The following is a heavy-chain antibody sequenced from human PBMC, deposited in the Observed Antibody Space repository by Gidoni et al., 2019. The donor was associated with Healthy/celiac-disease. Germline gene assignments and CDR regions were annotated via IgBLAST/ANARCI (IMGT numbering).Heavy chain of an antibody. Sequence: EVQLVESGGGLVKPGGSLRLSCPASGFTFSNAWMSWVRQAPGKGLEWVCRSKSKTDGGTTDYAAPVKGRFTISRDDSKNTLYLQMNSLKTEDTAVYYCTTELVVVPAATGPLFDYWGQGTLVTVSS. CDR1: GFTFSNAW. J-gene: IGHJ4*02. CDR3: TTELVVVPAATGPLFDY. D-gene: IGHD2-2*01. V-gene: IGHV3-15*01. CDR2: SKSKTDGGTT.